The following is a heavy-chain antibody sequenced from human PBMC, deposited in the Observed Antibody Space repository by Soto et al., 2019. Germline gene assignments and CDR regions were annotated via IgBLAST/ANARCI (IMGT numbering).Heavy chain of an antibody. V-gene: IGHV3-9*01. CDR3: AGCSGGYDYIWGSYRI. J-gene: IGHJ4*02. CDR2: ISWNSGSI. D-gene: IGHD3-16*02. Sequence: EVQLVESGGGLVQPGRSLRLSCAASGFTFDDYAMHWVRQAPGKGLEWVSGISWNSGSIGYADSVKGRFTISRDNAKNSLYLQMNSLRAEDTALYYCAGCSGGYDYIWGSYRIWGQGTLVTVSS. CDR1: GFTFDDYA.